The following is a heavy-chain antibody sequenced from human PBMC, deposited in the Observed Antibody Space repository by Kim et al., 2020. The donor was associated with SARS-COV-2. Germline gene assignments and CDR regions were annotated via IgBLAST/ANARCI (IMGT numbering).Heavy chain of an antibody. CDR2: IYHSGST. J-gene: IGHJ5*02. D-gene: IGHD2-2*01. V-gene: IGHV4-4*02. CDR1: GGSISSSNW. CDR3: ASVVTFIVVVPAARSYWFDP. Sequence: SETLSLTCAVSGGSISSSNWWSWVRQPPGKGLEWIGEIYHSGSTNYNPSLKSRVTISVDKSKNQFSLKLSSVTAADTAVYYCASVVTFIVVVPAARSYWFDPWGQGTLVTVSS.